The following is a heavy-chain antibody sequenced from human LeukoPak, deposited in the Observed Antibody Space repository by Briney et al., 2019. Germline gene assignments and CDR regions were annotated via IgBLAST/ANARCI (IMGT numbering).Heavy chain of an antibody. J-gene: IGHJ4*02. Sequence: PSETLSLTCTVSGGSISSYYWSWIRQPPGKGLEWIGYIYYSGSTNYNPSLKSRVTISVDTSKNQFSLKLSSVTAADTAVYYCARDGDYYDSSGYTNYFDYWGQGTLVTVSS. CDR2: IYYSGST. V-gene: IGHV4-59*01. D-gene: IGHD3-22*01. CDR3: ARDGDYYDSSGYTNYFDY. CDR1: GGSISSYY.